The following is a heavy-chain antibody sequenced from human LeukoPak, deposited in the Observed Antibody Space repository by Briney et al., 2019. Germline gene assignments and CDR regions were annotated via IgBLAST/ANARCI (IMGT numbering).Heavy chain of an antibody. J-gene: IGHJ5*02. CDR2: IIPILGIA. V-gene: IGHV1-69*04. D-gene: IGHD2/OR15-2a*01. CDR1: GGTFSSYT. CDR3: AREGPQLLYAGDWFDP. Sequence: GASVKVSCKASGGTFSSYTMSWVRQAPGQGLEWMGMIIPILGIASYAQKLQGRVTITADKSTSTAYMELSGLRSEDTAVYYCAREGPQLLYAGDWFDPWGQGTLVTVSS.